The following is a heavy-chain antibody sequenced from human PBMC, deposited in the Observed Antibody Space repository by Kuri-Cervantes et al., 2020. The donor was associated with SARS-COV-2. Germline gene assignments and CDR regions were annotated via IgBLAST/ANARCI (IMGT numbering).Heavy chain of an antibody. D-gene: IGHD3-22*01. V-gene: IGHV3-30-3*01. CDR3: ARDYYDSSGYFISGLWFDP. J-gene: IGHJ5*02. CDR1: GFTFSSYA. Sequence: GGSLRLSCAASGFTFSSYAMHWVRQAPGKGLEWVAVISYDGSNKYYADSVKGRFTISRDNSKNTLYLQMNSLRAEDTAVYYCARDYYDSSGYFISGLWFDPWGQGTLVTDSS. CDR2: ISYDGSNK.